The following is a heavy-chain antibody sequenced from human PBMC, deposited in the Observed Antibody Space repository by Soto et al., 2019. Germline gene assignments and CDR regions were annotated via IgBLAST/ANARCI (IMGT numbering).Heavy chain of an antibody. CDR2: ISSSGSTI. Sequence: GGSLRLSYAASGFTFSDYYVSWIRQAPGKGLEWVSYISSSGSTIYYADSVKGRFTISRDNAKNSLYLQMNSLRAEDTAVYYCARDGQSFKYYDFQPFDPWGQGTLVTVSS. CDR1: GFTFSDYY. V-gene: IGHV3-11*01. J-gene: IGHJ5*02. D-gene: IGHD3-3*01. CDR3: ARDGQSFKYYDFQPFDP.